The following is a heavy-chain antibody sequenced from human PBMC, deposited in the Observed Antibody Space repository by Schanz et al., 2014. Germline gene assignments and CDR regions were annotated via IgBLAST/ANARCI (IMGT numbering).Heavy chain of an antibody. CDR3: ARDRRRYCSTASCLHDNWFDP. Sequence: QVQLVQSGAEVKKPGASVKVSCKASGYTFTSYSMHWVRQAPGQGLEWMGWISAYTNNTNYAQKVQGRVTMNTDTSTGTAYMELRSLRSDDTAVYYCARDRRRYCSTASCLHDNWFDPWGQGTLVIVSS. V-gene: IGHV1-18*04. D-gene: IGHD2-2*01. CDR2: ISAYTNNT. CDR1: GYTFTSYS. J-gene: IGHJ5*02.